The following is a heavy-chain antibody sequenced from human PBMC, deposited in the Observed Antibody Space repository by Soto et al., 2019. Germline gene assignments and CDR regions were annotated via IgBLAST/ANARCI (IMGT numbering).Heavy chain of an antibody. Sequence: ASVKVCCKASGFTMTIDDVDRVRPATGQGLEWMGWMNPNSGNTNYAQKLQGRVTMTTDTSTSTAYMELRSLRSDDTAVYYCARGPPTSWQWLASFDYWGQGTLVTVSS. CDR3: ARGPPTSWQWLASFDY. CDR2: MNPNSGNT. CDR1: GFTMTIDD. V-gene: IGHV1-18*01. D-gene: IGHD6-19*01. J-gene: IGHJ4*02.